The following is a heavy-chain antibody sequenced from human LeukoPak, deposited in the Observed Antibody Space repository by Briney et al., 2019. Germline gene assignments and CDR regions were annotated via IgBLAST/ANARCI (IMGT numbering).Heavy chain of an antibody. J-gene: IGHJ3*02. CDR1: GLTFSSYA. Sequence: PGRSLRLSCAASGLTFSSYAMHWVRQAPGKGLEWVAVISYDGSNKYYADSVKGRFTISRDNSKNTLYLQLNSLRAEDTAVYYCARDGVELAFDIWGQGTMVTVSS. CDR2: ISYDGSNK. V-gene: IGHV3-30*01. CDR3: ARDGVELAFDI. D-gene: IGHD3-10*01.